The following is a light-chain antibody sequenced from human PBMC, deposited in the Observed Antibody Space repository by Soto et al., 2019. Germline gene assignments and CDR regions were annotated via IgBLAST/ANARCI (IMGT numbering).Light chain of an antibody. CDR2: SAS. V-gene: IGKV3-20*01. Sequence: PGERATLSCRASRTVDGNYLAWYHQKPGQAPRLLIHSASTRAPGIPDRFSASGAGTDFTLTISRLDAEDSVVYYCQQYSASPRTFGPGTKVDIK. CDR1: RTVDGNY. J-gene: IGKJ3*01. CDR3: QQYSASPRT.